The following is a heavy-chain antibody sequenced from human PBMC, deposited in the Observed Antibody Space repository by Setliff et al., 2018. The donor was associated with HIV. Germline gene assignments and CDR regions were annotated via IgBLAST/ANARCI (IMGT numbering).Heavy chain of an antibody. CDR1: GFSLSNARMG. J-gene: IGHJ4*02. V-gene: IGHV2-5*01. CDR3: AHRLHIWDFFDY. Sequence: GSGPTLVNPTETLTLTCTVSGFSLSNARMGVSWIRQPPGKALEWLAHIFSNDDKLYNPSLKTRLTVTKDTSKNQVVLTMTNMDPVDTATYFCAHRLHIWDFFDYWGPGTMVTVSS. D-gene: IGHD3-16*01. CDR2: IFSNDDK.